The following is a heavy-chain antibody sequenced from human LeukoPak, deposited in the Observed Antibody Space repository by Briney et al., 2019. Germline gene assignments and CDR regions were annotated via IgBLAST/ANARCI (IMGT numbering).Heavy chain of an antibody. CDR1: GFIFDDSL. D-gene: IGHD3-16*01. V-gene: IGHV3-43*01. CDR2: ISRDGSTP. CDR3: ARDIRGNYFDS. Sequence: GGSLRLSCVASGFIFDDSLMHWVRQAPGKGLEWISLISRDGSTPYYADSVKGRFTISRDNSKNSLFLQMNSLTPEDTAVYYCARDIRGNYFDSWGQGTLDTVSS. J-gene: IGHJ4*02.